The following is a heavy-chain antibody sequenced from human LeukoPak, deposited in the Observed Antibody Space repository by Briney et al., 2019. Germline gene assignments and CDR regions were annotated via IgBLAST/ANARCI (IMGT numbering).Heavy chain of an antibody. D-gene: IGHD3-22*01. CDR2: ISSSSSYI. CDR1: GFTFSSYS. V-gene: IGHV3-21*01. CDR3: ARDGQGRYYDSSGYSDY. J-gene: IGHJ4*02. Sequence: GGSLRLSCAASGFTFSSYSMNWVRQAPGKGLEWVSSISSSSSYIYYADSVKGRFTISRDNAKNSLYLQMNSLRAEDTAVYYCARDGQGRYYDSSGYSDYWGQGTLVTVSS.